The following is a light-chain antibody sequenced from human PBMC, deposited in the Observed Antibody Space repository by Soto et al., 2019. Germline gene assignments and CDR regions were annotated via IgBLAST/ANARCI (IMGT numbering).Light chain of an antibody. V-gene: IGKV3-20*01. Sequence: EIVLTQSPGTLSLSPGERATLSCRASQSVSSSYLAWYQQKPGQAPRLLIYGASSRATGIPDRFSGSGSGTDFTLTISRLEPEDFEVYYCQQYVNSPRTFGQGTKVDIK. CDR2: GAS. CDR3: QQYVNSPRT. CDR1: QSVSSSY. J-gene: IGKJ1*01.